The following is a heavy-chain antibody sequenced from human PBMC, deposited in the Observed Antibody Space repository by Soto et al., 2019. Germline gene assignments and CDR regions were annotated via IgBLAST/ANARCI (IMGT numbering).Heavy chain of an antibody. Sequence: EVQLVESEGGLVQGGGSLRLSCAASGFTFNYYWMHWVRQAPGQGLVWVSHIHSDGSSTTYADSVKGRFTISRDNAKNTLYLQMNSLRAEDTAVYYCARGDKGGFDLWGQGTTVTVSS. J-gene: IGHJ3*01. CDR1: GFTFNYYW. CDR3: ARGDKGGFDL. CDR2: IHSDGSST. V-gene: IGHV3-74*01. D-gene: IGHD2-21*02.